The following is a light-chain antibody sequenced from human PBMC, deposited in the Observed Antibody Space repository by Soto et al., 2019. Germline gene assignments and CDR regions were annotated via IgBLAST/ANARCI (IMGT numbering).Light chain of an antibody. Sequence: EVVLTQSPGTLPLSPGERATLSCRASQSVSSSYLAWYQQKPGQAPRLLIYSTSNRATGIPDRFSGSGSGTDFTLTISGLEPEDFAVYYCQQYGSSQTFGQGTKVDI. CDR1: QSVSSSY. V-gene: IGKV3-20*01. CDR3: QQYGSSQT. J-gene: IGKJ1*01. CDR2: STS.